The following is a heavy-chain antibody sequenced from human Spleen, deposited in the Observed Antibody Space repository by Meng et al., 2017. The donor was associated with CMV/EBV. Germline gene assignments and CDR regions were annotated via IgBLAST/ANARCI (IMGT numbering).Heavy chain of an antibody. CDR2: ISSSGSTI. CDR3: AREVNDYCDLYNWFDP. CDR1: GTIFSNCW. V-gene: IGHV3-48*04. Sequence: GGSLRLSCAGSGTIFSNCWMTWVRKAPGKGLEWVSYISSSGSTIYYADSVKGRFTISRDNANNSMSLQMNILRAVDTAVYYCAREVNDYCDLYNWFDPWGQGTLVTVSS. D-gene: IGHD4-17*01. J-gene: IGHJ5*02.